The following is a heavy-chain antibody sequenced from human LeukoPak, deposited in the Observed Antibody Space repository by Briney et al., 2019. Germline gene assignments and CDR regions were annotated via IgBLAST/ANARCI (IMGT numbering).Heavy chain of an antibody. J-gene: IGHJ4*02. Sequence: PSETLSLTCTVSGGSISSYYWSWIRQPPGKGLEWIGDIYHSGGTNYNPSLKSRVTISADTPKNQFSLKLSSVTAADTAVYYCAATNGGFFDYGGQGTLVTVSS. CDR2: IYHSGGT. CDR1: GGSISSYY. CDR3: AATNGGFFDY. V-gene: IGHV4-59*01. D-gene: IGHD7-27*01.